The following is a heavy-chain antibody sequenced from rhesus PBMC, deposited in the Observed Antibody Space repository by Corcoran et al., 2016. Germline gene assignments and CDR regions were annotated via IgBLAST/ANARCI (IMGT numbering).Heavy chain of an antibody. CDR2: ISYSGNS. Sequence: QMQLQESGPGLVRPSETLPLTCAVSGGSISSGYCYWSWIRQPPGKELEWIGYISYSGNSIYNPSLKSRVTISRDTSKNHFSLKLTSVTAADTGVYYCAVSGAILGSLDVWGRGVLVTVSS. D-gene: IGHD3-34*01. V-gene: IGHV4-122*02. J-gene: IGHJ5-2*02. CDR3: AVSGAILGSLDV. CDR1: GGSISSGYCY.